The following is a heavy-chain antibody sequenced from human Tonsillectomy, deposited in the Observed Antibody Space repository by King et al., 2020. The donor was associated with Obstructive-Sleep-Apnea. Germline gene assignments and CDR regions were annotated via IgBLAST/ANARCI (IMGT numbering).Heavy chain of an antibody. CDR1: GGPFSSYY. CDR2: INHSGST. V-gene: IGHV4-34*01. J-gene: IGHJ4*02. D-gene: IGHD5-18*01. CDR3: AHTWMQLWIDRGPFFDY. Sequence: VQLQQWGAGLLKSSETLSLTCAVYGGPFSSYYWSWIRQPPGKGLEWIGEINHSGSTNYNRSLKSRVTISVDTSRNQFSLKLTSVTASDTAVYYCAHTWMQLWIDRGPFFDYWGQGTLVTVSS.